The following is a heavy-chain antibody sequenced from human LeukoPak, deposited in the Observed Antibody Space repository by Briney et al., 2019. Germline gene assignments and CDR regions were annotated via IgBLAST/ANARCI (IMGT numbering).Heavy chain of an antibody. J-gene: IGHJ4*02. CDR1: GYTFTGYY. CDR2: INPNSGGT. CDR3: ARDSVTVTTPQIDH. D-gene: IGHD4-17*01. Sequence: ASVKVSCKASGYTFTGYYMHWVRQAPGQGLEWMGWINPNSGGTNHAQKFQGRVTMTRDTSISTAYMELSRLRFDDTAVYYCARDSVTVTTPQIDHWGQGTLVTVSS. V-gene: IGHV1-2*02.